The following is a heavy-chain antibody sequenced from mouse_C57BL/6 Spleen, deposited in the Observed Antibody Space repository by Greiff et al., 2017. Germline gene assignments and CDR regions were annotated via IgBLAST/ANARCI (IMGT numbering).Heavy chain of an antibody. V-gene: IGHV1-80*01. J-gene: IGHJ2*01. CDR1: GYAFSSYW. CDR3: ARERFITTVVNYLDY. D-gene: IGHD1-1*01. CDR2: IYPGDGDT. Sequence: QVQLQQSGAELVKPGASVKISCKASGYAFSSYWMNWVKQRPGKGLEWIGQIYPGDGDTNYNGKFKGKATLTADKSSSTAYMQLSSLTSEDSAVYFCARERFITTVVNYLDYWGQGTTLTVSS.